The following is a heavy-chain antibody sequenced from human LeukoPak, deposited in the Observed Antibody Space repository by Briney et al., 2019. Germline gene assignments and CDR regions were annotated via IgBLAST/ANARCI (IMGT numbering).Heavy chain of an antibody. J-gene: IGHJ4*02. CDR2: INPSGGST. CDR3: ARFYGSGNSFDY. D-gene: IGHD3-10*01. Sequence: ASVKVSCKASGYTFTNYYIHWVRQAPGQGLEWMGIINPSGGSTTYAQRFQGRVTMTRGTSTSTVYVELSSLRSDDTAVYFCARFYGSGNSFDYWGQGTLVTVSS. CDR1: GYTFTNYY. V-gene: IGHV1-46*01.